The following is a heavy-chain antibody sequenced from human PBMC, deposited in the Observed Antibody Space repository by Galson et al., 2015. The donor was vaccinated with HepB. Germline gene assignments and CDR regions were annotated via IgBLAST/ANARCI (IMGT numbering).Heavy chain of an antibody. Sequence: SLRLSCAASGFSFSTYWMSWVRQAPGKGLEWVANIKQDGSEINYVDSVKGRFTISRDNAKNSLSLQMNSLRAEDTAVYYCARDLGDYGYYVGFFDYWGQGTLVTVSS. CDR1: GFSFSTYW. V-gene: IGHV3-7*01. CDR2: IKQDGSEI. J-gene: IGHJ4*02. D-gene: IGHD4-17*01. CDR3: ARDLGDYGYYVGFFDY.